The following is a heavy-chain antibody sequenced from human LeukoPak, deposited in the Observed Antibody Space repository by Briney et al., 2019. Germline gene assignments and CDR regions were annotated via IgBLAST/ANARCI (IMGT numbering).Heavy chain of an antibody. CDR1: GFTFSNAW. J-gene: IGHJ4*02. Sequence: GGSLRLSCAASGFTFSNAWMSWVRQAPGKGLEWVGRIKSKTDGGTTDYAAPVKGRFTISRDASKNTLYLQMNSLKTEDTAVYYCARDHGQWVVRISLDYWGQGTLVTVSS. D-gene: IGHD6-19*01. CDR3: ARDHGQWVVRISLDY. V-gene: IGHV3-15*01. CDR2: IKSKTDGGTT.